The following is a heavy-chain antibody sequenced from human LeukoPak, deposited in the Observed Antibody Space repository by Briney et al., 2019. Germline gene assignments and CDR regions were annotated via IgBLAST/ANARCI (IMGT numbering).Heavy chain of an antibody. V-gene: IGHV4-59*12. CDR1: GCSISSYY. Sequence: PSETLSLTCTVSGCSISSYYWNWIRQPPGKGLEWIGSIYYSGSTNYNPSLESRLTISLDTSNNQISLKQRTMTDADKAVHSWARGHRMRYSDRSGYYPLNEKSYFDYWGQGTLVTVSS. D-gene: IGHD3-22*01. J-gene: IGHJ4*02. CDR2: IYYSGST. CDR3: ARGHRMRYSDRSGYYPLNEKSYFDY.